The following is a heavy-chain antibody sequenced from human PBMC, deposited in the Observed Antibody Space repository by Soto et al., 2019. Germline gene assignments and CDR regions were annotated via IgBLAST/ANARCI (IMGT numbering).Heavy chain of an antibody. Sequence: SETLSLTCAVSGVSISRGAYSWSWVRQPPGKGLEWIGNIYHSGSTYYNPSLRRRVTISVDTSKNQFSLKLNSATAADSAVYYCARLFSNFWHYFDYWGQGTLVTVSS. V-gene: IGHV4-30-2*01. D-gene: IGHD1-7*01. J-gene: IGHJ4*02. CDR2: IYHSGST. CDR1: GVSISRGAYS. CDR3: ARLFSNFWHYFDY.